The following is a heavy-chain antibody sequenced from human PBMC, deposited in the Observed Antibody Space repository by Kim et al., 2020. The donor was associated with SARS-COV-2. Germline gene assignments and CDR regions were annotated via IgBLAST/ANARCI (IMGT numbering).Heavy chain of an antibody. V-gene: IGHV4-59*01. CDR3: ARAGSWHLNFDF. D-gene: IGHD3-10*01. Sequence: NYQPSRKRRVTISLDTSKNQFALKLSSVTASDTAVYDCARAGSWHLNFDFWGQGALVTVSS. J-gene: IGHJ4*02.